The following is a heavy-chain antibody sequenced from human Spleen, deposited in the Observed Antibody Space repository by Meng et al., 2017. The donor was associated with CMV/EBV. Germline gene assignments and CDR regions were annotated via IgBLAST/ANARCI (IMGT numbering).Heavy chain of an antibody. CDR1: GFTFSEYY. CDR3: ARDYRQGSSKYYYGMDV. J-gene: IGHJ6*02. CDR2: ITASGNMI. Sequence: GESLKISCAASGFTFSEYYMSWIRQAPGKGLEWIAYITASGNMINQPDSVKGRFTISRDNANNSLYLQMNSLRAKDTAVYYCARDYRQGSSKYYYGMDVWGQGTTVTVSS. V-gene: IGHV3-11*01. D-gene: IGHD6-6*01.